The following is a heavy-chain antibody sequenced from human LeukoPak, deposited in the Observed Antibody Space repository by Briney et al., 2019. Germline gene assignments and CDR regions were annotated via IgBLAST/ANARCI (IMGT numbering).Heavy chain of an antibody. CDR2: ISGSGGGT. CDR3: AKVGNDYSNSYYYYYYMDV. D-gene: IGHD4-11*01. J-gene: IGHJ6*03. Sequence: PGGSLRLSCAASGFTFSSYAMSWVRQAPGKGLEWVSAISGSGGGTYYADSVKGRFTISRDNSKNTLYLQMNSLRAEDTAVYYCAKVGNDYSNSYYYYYYMDVWGKGTTVTVSS. V-gene: IGHV3-23*01. CDR1: GFTFSSYA.